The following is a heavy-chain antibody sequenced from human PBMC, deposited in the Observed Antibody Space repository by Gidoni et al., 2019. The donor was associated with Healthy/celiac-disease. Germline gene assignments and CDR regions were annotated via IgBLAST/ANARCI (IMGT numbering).Heavy chain of an antibody. CDR1: GFTFSSSG. CDR2: ISYDGSNK. D-gene: IGHD3-22*01. Sequence: QVQLVESGGGVVQPGRSLRLSCAASGFTFSSSGMHWVRQAPGKGLEWVAVISYDGSNKYYADSVKGRFTISRDNSKNTLYLQMNSLRAEDTAVYYCAKDTPLNYYDSSGYFSHPDYWGQGTLVTVSS. CDR3: AKDTPLNYYDSSGYFSHPDY. J-gene: IGHJ4*02. V-gene: IGHV3-30*18.